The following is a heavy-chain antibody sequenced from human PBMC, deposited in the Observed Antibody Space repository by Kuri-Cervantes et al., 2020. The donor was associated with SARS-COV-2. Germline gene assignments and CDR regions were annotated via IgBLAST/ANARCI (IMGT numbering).Heavy chain of an antibody. CDR3: ARDPSTYRAAAGYFDY. Sequence: ASVKVSCKASGYTFTGYYMHWVRQAPGQGLEWMGWINPNSGGTNYAQKFQGRVTMTRDTSISTAYMELSRLRSDDTAVYYCARDPSTYRAAAGYFDYWGQGTLVTVSS. CDR1: GYTFTGYY. V-gene: IGHV1-2*02. CDR2: INPNSGGT. J-gene: IGHJ4*02. D-gene: IGHD6-13*01.